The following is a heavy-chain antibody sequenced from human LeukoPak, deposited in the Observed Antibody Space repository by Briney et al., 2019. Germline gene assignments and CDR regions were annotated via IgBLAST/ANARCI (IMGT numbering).Heavy chain of an antibody. Sequence: ASVKVSCKASGYTFTSYDINWVRQATGQGLEWMGRINPNTGGTDHAQNFQGRVTMTRDTSISTAYMELSRLRSDDTAVYYCALTVTANAYDIWGQGTMVTVSS. CDR2: INPNTGGT. J-gene: IGHJ3*02. D-gene: IGHD4-11*01. V-gene: IGHV1-2*06. CDR3: ALTVTANAYDI. CDR1: GYTFTSYD.